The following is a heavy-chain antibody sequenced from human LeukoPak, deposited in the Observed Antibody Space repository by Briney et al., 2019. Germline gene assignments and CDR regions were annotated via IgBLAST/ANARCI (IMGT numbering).Heavy chain of an antibody. CDR2: IYYSGST. V-gene: IGHV4-61*01. Sequence: TSETLSLTCTVSGGSVSSASYYWSWIRQPPGKGPEWIGYIYYSGSTTYNPSLQSRVTISVDTSKNQFSLKLTSVTAADTAVYYCARVPQFNGLFDYWGQGTLVTVSS. CDR1: GGSVSSASYY. J-gene: IGHJ4*02. D-gene: IGHD2-8*01. CDR3: ARVPQFNGLFDY.